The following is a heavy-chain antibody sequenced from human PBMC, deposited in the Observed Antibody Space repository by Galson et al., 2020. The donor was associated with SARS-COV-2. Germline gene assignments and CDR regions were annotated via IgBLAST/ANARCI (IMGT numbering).Heavy chain of an antibody. CDR2: MSYDGSNI. Sequence: GESLKISCTASGFTFSSFGMHWVRQAPGQGLEWVAVMSYDGSNIFYAESVKGRFTISRDNSKNTLYLQMNTLRAEDTAMYHCARDRHYGDYWGGGEVLDYWGQGTLVTVSS. CDR1: GFTFSSFG. J-gene: IGHJ4*02. V-gene: IGHV3-30*03. CDR3: ARDRHYGDYWGGGEVLDY. D-gene: IGHD4-17*01.